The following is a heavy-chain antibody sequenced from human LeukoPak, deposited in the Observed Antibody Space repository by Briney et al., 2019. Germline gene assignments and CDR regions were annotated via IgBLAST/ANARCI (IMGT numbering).Heavy chain of an antibody. J-gene: IGHJ3*02. Sequence: GGSLRLSCAASGFIFNSYGMSWVRQAPGKGLEWVAVISYDGSNKLYADCVKGRFTISRDDAKNTMYLQMNSLRAEDTAVYYCAKDQQYSAFDNWGQGTVVTVSS. CDR2: ISYDGSNK. D-gene: IGHD5-12*01. V-gene: IGHV3-30*18. CDR3: AKDQQYSAFDN. CDR1: GFIFNSYG.